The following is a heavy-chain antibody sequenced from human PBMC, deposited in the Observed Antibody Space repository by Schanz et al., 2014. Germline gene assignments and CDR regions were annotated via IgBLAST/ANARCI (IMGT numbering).Heavy chain of an antibody. Sequence: QVLLVQSGPEVKKPGASVKVSCKASGYTFTSYTISWVRQARGQGLEWMGWISPYNGNTNYAQKLQGRVTMTADTSTSTAYIELKRLRSSDTAVYYCARDQSTYTNSSDVRYFDYWGQGSLVTVSS. V-gene: IGHV1-18*01. CDR1: GYTFTSYT. CDR3: ARDQSTYTNSSDVRYFDY. J-gene: IGHJ4*01. D-gene: IGHD6-6*01. CDR2: ISPYNGNT.